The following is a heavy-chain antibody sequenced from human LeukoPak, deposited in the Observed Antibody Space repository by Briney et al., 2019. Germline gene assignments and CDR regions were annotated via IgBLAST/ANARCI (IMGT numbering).Heavy chain of an antibody. CDR2: ISSSGSII. Sequence: GGSLRLSCAASGFTLRDYYMSWIRQAPGKGLEWVSYISSSGSIIYYADSVKGRFTISRDNAKNSLYLQMNSLRAEDTAVYYCARDFHGSGTYHTFDPWGQGTLVTVSS. V-gene: IGHV3-11*04. D-gene: IGHD3-10*01. CDR3: ARDFHGSGTYHTFDP. CDR1: GFTLRDYY. J-gene: IGHJ5*02.